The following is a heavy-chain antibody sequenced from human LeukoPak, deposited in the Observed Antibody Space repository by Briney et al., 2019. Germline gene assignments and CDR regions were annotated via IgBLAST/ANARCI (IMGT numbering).Heavy chain of an antibody. CDR2: IRYDGSNK. CDR3: ANGVRGTNAFDI. V-gene: IGHV3-30*02. Sequence: PGGPLRLSCAASGLTFSSYGMHWVRQAPGKGLEWVAFIRYDGSNKYYADSVKGRFTISRDNSKNTLYLQMNSLRAEDTAVYYCANGVRGTNAFDIWGQGTMVTVSS. D-gene: IGHD3-10*01. J-gene: IGHJ3*02. CDR1: GLTFSSYG.